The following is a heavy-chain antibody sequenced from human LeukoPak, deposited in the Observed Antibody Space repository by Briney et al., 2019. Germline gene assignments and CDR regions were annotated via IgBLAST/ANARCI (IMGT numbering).Heavy chain of an antibody. D-gene: IGHD6-13*01. CDR1: GGSISSSSYY. Sequence: SETLSLTCTVSGGSISSSSYYWGWIRQPPGKGLEWIGSIYYSGSTYYNPSLKSRVTISVDTSKNQFSLKLSSVTAADTAVYYCARGVEQQLVIGPRFSSYFDYWGQGTLVTVSS. J-gene: IGHJ4*02. CDR3: ARGVEQQLVIGPRFSSYFDY. CDR2: IYYSGST. V-gene: IGHV4-39*07.